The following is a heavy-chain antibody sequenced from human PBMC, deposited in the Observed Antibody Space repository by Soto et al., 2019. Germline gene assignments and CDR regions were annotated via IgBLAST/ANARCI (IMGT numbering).Heavy chain of an antibody. Sequence: SVKLSFRASVGTFSSYAISWLRQAPGQGLEWMGGIIPIFGTANDSQKFQGRVTITADESTSTAYMELSRLRSEDTAVYYCASLGRIYAFDIWGQGTMVTVSS. D-gene: IGHD3-10*01. CDR2: IIPIFGTA. V-gene: IGHV1-69*13. J-gene: IGHJ3*02. CDR3: ASLGRIYAFDI. CDR1: VGTFSSYA.